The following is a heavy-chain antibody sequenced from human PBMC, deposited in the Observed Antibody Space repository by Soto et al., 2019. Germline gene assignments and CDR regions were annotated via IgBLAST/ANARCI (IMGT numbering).Heavy chain of an antibody. CDR2: IYSGGST. J-gene: IGHJ6*02. CDR3: ARDLRGLYYYDSSGYYLGYYYGMDV. D-gene: IGHD3-22*01. V-gene: IGHV3-53*01. Sequence: PGGSLRLSCAASGFTVSSNYMSWVRQAPGKGLEWVSVIYSGGSTYYADSVKGRFTISRDNSKNTLYLQMNSLRAEDTAVYYCARDLRGLYYYDSSGYYLGYYYGMDVWGQGTTVTVSS. CDR1: GFTVSSNY.